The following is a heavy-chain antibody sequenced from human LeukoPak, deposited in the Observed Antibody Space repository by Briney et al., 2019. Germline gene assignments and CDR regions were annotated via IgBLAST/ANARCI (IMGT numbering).Heavy chain of an antibody. CDR3: ARMVRGVIRGDWFDP. CDR1: GGSISSYY. CDR2: IYTSGST. V-gene: IGHV4-4*07. D-gene: IGHD3-10*01. Sequence: PSETLSLTCTVSGGSISSYYWSWIRQPAGKGLEWIGRIYTSGSTNYNPSLKSRVTMSVDTSKDQFSLKLSSVTAADTAVYYCARMVRGVIRGDWFDPWGQGTLVTVSS. J-gene: IGHJ5*02.